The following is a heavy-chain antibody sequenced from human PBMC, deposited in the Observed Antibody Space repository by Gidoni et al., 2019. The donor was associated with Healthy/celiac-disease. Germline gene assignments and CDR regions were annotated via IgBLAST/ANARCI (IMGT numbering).Heavy chain of an antibody. CDR1: GFTFSNAW. D-gene: IGHD3-10*01. CDR2: IKSNTDGGTT. J-gene: IGHJ4*02. Sequence: EVQLVESGGGLVKPGGSLRLSCAASGFTFSNAWMSWVRQAPGKGLEWFGRIKSNTDGGTTDYAEPVKGRFTISRDDSKNTLYLQMNRLKTEDTAVYYCTSLPMVRGVMVDYWGQGTLVTVSS. CDR3: TSLPMVRGVMVDY. V-gene: IGHV3-15*01.